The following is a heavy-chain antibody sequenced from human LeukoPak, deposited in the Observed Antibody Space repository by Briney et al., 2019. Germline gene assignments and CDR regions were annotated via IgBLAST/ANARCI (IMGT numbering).Heavy chain of an antibody. CDR3: AKDPSGGPPYYFDS. J-gene: IGHJ4*02. D-gene: IGHD2-15*01. Sequence: GGSLRLSCAASGFTFISYAMSWVRQAPGKGLEWVSVISASSGGASYVDSVKGRFTISRDYSRNTLSLEMNSLRAEDTAVYYCAKDPSGGPPYYFDSWGQGTLVTVSS. CDR1: GFTFISYA. CDR2: ISASSGGA. V-gene: IGHV3-23*01.